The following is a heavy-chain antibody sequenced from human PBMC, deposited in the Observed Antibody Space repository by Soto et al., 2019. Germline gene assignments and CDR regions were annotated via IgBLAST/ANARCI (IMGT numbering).Heavy chain of an antibody. CDR3: ARSGGPNYDILTGYYGNWFDP. J-gene: IGHJ5*02. D-gene: IGHD3-9*01. CDR2: IIPIFGTA. CDR1: GGTFSSYA. Sequence: QVQLVQSGAEVKKPGSSVKVSCKASGGTFSSYAFSWVRQAPGQGLEWMGGIIPIFGTANYAQKFQGRVTITADKSTSTAYMELSSLRSEDTAVYYCARSGGPNYDILTGYYGNWFDPWGQGTLVTVSS. V-gene: IGHV1-69*06.